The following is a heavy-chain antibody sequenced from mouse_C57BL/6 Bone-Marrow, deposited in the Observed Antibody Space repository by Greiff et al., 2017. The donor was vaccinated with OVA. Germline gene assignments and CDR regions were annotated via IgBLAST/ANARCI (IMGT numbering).Heavy chain of an antibody. V-gene: IGHV1-81*01. CDR2: IYPRSGNT. Sequence: QVQLQQSGAELARPGASVKLSCKASGYTFTSYGISWVKQRTGQGLEWIGEIYPRSGNTYYNEKFKGKATLTADKSSSTAYMELRSLISEDSAVYFCASSSGRSVVAPYWYFDVWGTGTTVTVSS. J-gene: IGHJ1*03. CDR1: GYTFTSYG. D-gene: IGHD1-1*01. CDR3: ASSSGRSVVAPYWYFDV.